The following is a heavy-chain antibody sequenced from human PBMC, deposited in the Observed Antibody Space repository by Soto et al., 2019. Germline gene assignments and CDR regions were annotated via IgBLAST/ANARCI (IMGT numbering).Heavy chain of an antibody. CDR2: ISPYDDNT. D-gene: IGHD3-22*01. Sequence: QVQLVRSGTEVKKPGASVKVSCKASGYTFTSYGISWVRQAPGQGLEWMGWISPYDDNTNYAQNLQGRVTMTTDTSTRTAYMELRSLRSDDTAVYYCARGGYYDSSGSRNYHYYGMDAWGQGTTVTVS. CDR1: GYTFTSYG. CDR3: ARGGYYDSSGSRNYHYYGMDA. V-gene: IGHV1-18*01. J-gene: IGHJ6*02.